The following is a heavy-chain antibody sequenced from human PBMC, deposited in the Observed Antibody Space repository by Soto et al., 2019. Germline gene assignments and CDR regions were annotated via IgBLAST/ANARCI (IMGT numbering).Heavy chain of an antibody. CDR2: ISAYNGNT. V-gene: IGHV1-18*04. J-gene: IGHJ5*02. CDR3: ARADIPDNWFDP. D-gene: IGHD2-15*01. Sequence: ASVQVSCKASGYTFSNYGISWVRQAPGQGLEWMGWISAYNGNTNFAQKFQDRVTMTTDASTGTAYMELRSLTFDDTAVYFCARADIPDNWFDPWGQGTLVTVSS. CDR1: GYTFSNYG.